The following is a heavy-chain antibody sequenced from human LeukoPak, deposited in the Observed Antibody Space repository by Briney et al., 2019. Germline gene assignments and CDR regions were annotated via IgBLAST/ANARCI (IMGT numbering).Heavy chain of an antibody. CDR2: ISSSGSTI. CDR3: ARDAFSYYYYYMDV. CDR1: GFTFSSYE. V-gene: IGHV3-48*03. J-gene: IGHJ6*03. Sequence: GGSLRPSCAASGFTFSSYEMNWVRQAPGKGLEWVSYISSSGSTIYYADSVKGRFTISRDNAKNSLYLQMNSLRAEDTAVYYCARDAFSYYYYYMDVWGKGTTVTVSS.